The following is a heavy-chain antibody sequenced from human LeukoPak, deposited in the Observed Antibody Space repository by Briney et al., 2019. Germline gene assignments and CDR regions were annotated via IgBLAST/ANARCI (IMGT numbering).Heavy chain of an antibody. D-gene: IGHD5-18*01. CDR1: SGSISSSNYY. Sequence: SETLSLTCTVSSGSISSSNYYWSWIRQPAGKGLEWIGRISTIGITNYNPSLNSRVTISIDTSKNQFSLKLSSVTAADTAVYYCARAGGYSYGYYFDYWGQGTLVTVSS. J-gene: IGHJ4*02. CDR3: ARAGGYSYGYYFDY. V-gene: IGHV4-61*02. CDR2: ISTIGIT.